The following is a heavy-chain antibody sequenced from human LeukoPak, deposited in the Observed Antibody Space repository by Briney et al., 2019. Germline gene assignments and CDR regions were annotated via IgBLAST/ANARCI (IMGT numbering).Heavy chain of an antibody. D-gene: IGHD5-12*01. Sequence: GGSLRLSCAASGFTFSSYSMNWVRQAPGKGPEWVSSISSSSSYIYYADSVKGRFTISRDNAKNSLYLQMNSLRAEDTAVYYCARDSLSVATRVDDYWGQGTLVTVSS. V-gene: IGHV3-21*01. J-gene: IGHJ4*02. CDR3: ARDSLSVATRVDDY. CDR1: GFTFSSYS. CDR2: ISSSSSYI.